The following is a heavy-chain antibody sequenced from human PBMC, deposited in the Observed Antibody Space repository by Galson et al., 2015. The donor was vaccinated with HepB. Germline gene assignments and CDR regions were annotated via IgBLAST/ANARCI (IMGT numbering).Heavy chain of an antibody. CDR2: IGNRGGGT. V-gene: IGHV3-23*01. J-gene: IGHJ4*02. D-gene: IGHD6-13*01. CDR1: GFTFTNSP. Sequence: SLRLSCAASGFTFTNSPMSWVRQAPGKGLEWVSAIGNRGGGTYYADSVKGRFTISRDSSKNTLFLQMNSLRAEDTAVYYCAKVNWDIGAAGADCWGQGALVTVSS. CDR3: AKVNWDIGAAGADC.